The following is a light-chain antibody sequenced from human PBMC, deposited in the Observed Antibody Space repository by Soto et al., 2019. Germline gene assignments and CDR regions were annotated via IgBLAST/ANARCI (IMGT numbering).Light chain of an antibody. CDR3: AAWDDSLSGYV. V-gene: IGLV1-47*01. J-gene: IGLJ1*01. Sequence: QSVLTQPRSASGTPGQRVTISCSGSSSNIGSNYVYWYQQLPGTAPKLLIYRKNQRPSGVPDRFSGSKSGTSASLAISGLRSEDEADYYCAAWDDSLSGYVFGTGTKVTVL. CDR2: RKN. CDR1: SSNIGSNY.